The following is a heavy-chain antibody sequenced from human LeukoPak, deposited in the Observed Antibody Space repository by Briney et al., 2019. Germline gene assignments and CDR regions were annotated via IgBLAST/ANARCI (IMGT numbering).Heavy chain of an antibody. CDR2: ISGSGGST. V-gene: IGHV3-23*01. CDR3: AKVRVAAAGTFDY. J-gene: IGHJ4*02. Sequence: GGSLRLSCAASGLTFSSYAMSWVRQAPGKGLEWVSGISGSGGSTYYADSVKGRFTISRDNSKNTLYVQMNSLRAEDTAVYYCAKVRVAAAGTFDYWGQGTLVTVSS. CDR1: GLTFSSYA. D-gene: IGHD6-13*01.